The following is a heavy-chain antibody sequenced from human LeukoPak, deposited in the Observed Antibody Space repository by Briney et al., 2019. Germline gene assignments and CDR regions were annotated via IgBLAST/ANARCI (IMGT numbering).Heavy chain of an antibody. CDR3: ARDSEAGSSWYVDY. CDR1: GFTFSDYY. CDR2: ISSSGSTI. Sequence: GGSLRLSCAASGFTFSDYYMSWIRQAPGKGLEWVSYISSSGSTIYYADSVKGRFTISRDNAKNSLYLQMNSLRAEDTAVYYCARDSEAGSSWYVDYWGQGTLVTVSS. D-gene: IGHD6-13*01. J-gene: IGHJ4*02. V-gene: IGHV3-11*01.